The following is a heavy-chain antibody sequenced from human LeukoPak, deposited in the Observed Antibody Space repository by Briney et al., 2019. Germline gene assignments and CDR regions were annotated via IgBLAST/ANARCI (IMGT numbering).Heavy chain of an antibody. CDR2: ISSSSSYI. V-gene: IGHV3-21*01. Sequence: PGGSLRLSWAPSGFTFSSSSMNWVRQAPGEGLEWVSSISSSSSYIYYADSVKGRLTLSRDNAKSSLYLQINSLRAEDTAVYDCAREQTRSDVSWFNPWGQGTLVTVSS. J-gene: IGHJ5*02. CDR1: GFTFSSSS. CDR3: AREQTRSDVSWFNP.